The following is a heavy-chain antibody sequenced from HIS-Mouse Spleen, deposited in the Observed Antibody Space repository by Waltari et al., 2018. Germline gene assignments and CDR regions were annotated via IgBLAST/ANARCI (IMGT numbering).Heavy chain of an antibody. J-gene: IGHJ2*01. V-gene: IGHV4-39*07. CDR3: AREIPYSSSWYDWYFDL. Sequence: QLQLQESGPGLVKPSETLSLTCTVSGGSISSSSYYWGWIRQPPGKGLGWIGSVYYSGGTYNNPSLKGRVTISVDTSKNQFSRKLSSVTAADTAVYYCAREIPYSSSWYDWYFDLWGRGTLVTVSS. D-gene: IGHD6-13*01. CDR2: VYYSGGT. CDR1: GGSISSSSYY.